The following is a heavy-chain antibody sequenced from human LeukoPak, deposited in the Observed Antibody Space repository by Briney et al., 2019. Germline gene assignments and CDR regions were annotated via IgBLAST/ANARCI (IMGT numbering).Heavy chain of an antibody. Sequence: GGSLRLSCAASVFTFSDYYMTWIRQAPGKGLVWVSRINSDGSSTSYADSVKGRFTISRDNAKNSLYLQMNSLRAEDTAVYYCARDLVVAGPGNWFDPWGQGTLVTVSS. CDR1: VFTFSDYY. J-gene: IGHJ5*02. V-gene: IGHV3-74*01. CDR2: INSDGSST. D-gene: IGHD6-19*01. CDR3: ARDLVVAGPGNWFDP.